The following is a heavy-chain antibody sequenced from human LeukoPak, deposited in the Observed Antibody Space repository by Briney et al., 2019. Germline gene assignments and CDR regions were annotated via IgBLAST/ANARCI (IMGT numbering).Heavy chain of an antibody. J-gene: IGHJ4*02. CDR3: ASVPHYGDYAD. Sequence: SDTLSLTCTLSVDSISSRSYHCRWIRKPPGKGLEWIWSIYYRGSTYYNPSLKSRVTISVDKSKNQFSMKLSSVAAADTDVYSCASVPHYGDYADWGQGTLVTVSS. D-gene: IGHD4-17*01. CDR2: IYYRGST. V-gene: IGHV4-39*07. CDR1: VDSISSRSYH.